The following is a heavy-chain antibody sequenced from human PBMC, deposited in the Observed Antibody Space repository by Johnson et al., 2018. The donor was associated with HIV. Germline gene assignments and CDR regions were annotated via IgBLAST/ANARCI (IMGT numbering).Heavy chain of an antibody. J-gene: IGHJ3*02. CDR2: INWNGGST. CDR1: GFTFDDYG. Sequence: VLLVESGGGVIRPGGSLRLSCAASGFTFDDYGMSWVRQAPGKGREWVSGINWNGGSTGYAYSGTGRFTISRDNAKNTLYLQMNSLQSEDMAVYYCTTGDCSGGSCHAFDIWGQGTMVTVSS. V-gene: IGHV3-20*04. CDR3: TTGDCSGGSCHAFDI. D-gene: IGHD2-15*01.